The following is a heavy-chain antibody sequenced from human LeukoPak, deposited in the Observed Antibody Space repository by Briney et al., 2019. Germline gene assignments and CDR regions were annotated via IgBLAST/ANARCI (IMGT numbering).Heavy chain of an antibody. V-gene: IGHV4-34*01. Sequence: SETLSLTCTVSGGSISSYYWSWIRQPPGKGLEWIGEINHSGSTNYNPSLKSRVTISVDTSKSQFSLKLSSVTAADTAVYYCARVDSSSYYYFDYWGQGTLVTVSS. CDR1: GGSISSYY. D-gene: IGHD6-13*01. J-gene: IGHJ4*02. CDR3: ARVDSSSYYYFDY. CDR2: INHSGST.